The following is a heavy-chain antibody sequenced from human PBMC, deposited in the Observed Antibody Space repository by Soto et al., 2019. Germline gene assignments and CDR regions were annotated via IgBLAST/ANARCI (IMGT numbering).Heavy chain of an antibody. CDR2: TYYRSKWYN. CDR1: GDSVSSNSAA. V-gene: IGHV6-1*01. Sequence: SQTLSLTCAISGDSVSSNSAAWNWIRQSPSRGLEWLGRTYYRSKWYNDYAVSVKSRITINPDTTKNQFSLQLNSVTPEDTAVYYCARAGHIVVVPAAYLDYWGQGTLVTVS. D-gene: IGHD2-2*01. J-gene: IGHJ4*02. CDR3: ARAGHIVVVPAAYLDY.